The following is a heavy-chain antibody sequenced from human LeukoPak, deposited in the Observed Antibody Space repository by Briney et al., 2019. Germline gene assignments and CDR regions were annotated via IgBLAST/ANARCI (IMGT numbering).Heavy chain of an antibody. D-gene: IGHD6-13*01. CDR3: ATQGRGEQLVEYYFDY. CDR1: GGTFSSYA. J-gene: IGHJ4*02. CDR2: IIPIFGTA. V-gene: IGHV1-69*13. Sequence: SVKVSCKASGGTFSSYAIRWVRQAPGQGLEWMGGIIPIFGTANYAQKFQGRVTITADESTSTAYMELSSLRSEDTAVYYCATQGRGEQLVEYYFDYWGQGTLVTVSS.